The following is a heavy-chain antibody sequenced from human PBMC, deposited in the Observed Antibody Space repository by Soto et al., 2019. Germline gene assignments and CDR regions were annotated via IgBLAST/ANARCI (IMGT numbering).Heavy chain of an antibody. J-gene: IGHJ3*02. D-gene: IGHD3-16*01. CDR1: GLIVSSNF. CDR2: IYSGGST. CDR3: ARGGDLDHGFDI. V-gene: IGHV3-66*01. Sequence: GGSLRLSCAASGLIVSSNFMSWVRQAPGRGLEWVSVIYSGGSTFYRDSVKSRFTISRDNSKNTLYLQMNNVRVEDTAVYYCARGGDLDHGFDIWGQGTMVTVSS.